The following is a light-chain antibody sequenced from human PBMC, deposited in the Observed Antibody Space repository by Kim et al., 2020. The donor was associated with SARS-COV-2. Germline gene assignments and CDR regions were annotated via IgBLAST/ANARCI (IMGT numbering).Light chain of an antibody. CDR1: QSVNSRY. CDR3: QQYGSSPLT. V-gene: IGKV3-20*01. Sequence: LSPGERATLSGRASQSVNSRYLAWFQQSPGQAPRPLIYSTSTRATGILDRFSGSGSGTDFTLTISRLEPEDSAVYYCQQYGSSPLTFGGGTKLEI. CDR2: STS. J-gene: IGKJ4*01.